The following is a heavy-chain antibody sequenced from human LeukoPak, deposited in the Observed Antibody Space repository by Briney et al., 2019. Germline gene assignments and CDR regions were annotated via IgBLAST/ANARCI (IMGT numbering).Heavy chain of an antibody. V-gene: IGHV3-30*18. CDR3: AKGDNYYDSSGYYHARALFDY. Sequence: GRSLRLSCVASGFTFSSYAMHWVRQAPGKGLEWVAGTSYNGSNKFYADSVKGRFSISRDNSKNTLYLQMDSLRAEDTAVYYCAKGDNYYDSSGYYHARALFDYWGQGALVTVSS. J-gene: IGHJ4*02. D-gene: IGHD3-22*01. CDR2: TSYNGSNK. CDR1: GFTFSSYA.